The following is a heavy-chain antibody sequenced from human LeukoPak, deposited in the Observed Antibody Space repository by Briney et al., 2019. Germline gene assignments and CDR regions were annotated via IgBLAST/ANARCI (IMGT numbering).Heavy chain of an antibody. J-gene: IGHJ3*02. Sequence: PSETLSLTCTVSGGSISSGSYYWSWIRQPAGKGLECVGRIYTSGSTNYNPSLKSRVTISVDTSKNQFSLKLSSVTAADTAVYYCARDHVSYYDSSGYYSSFNSPPDAFDIWGQGTMVTVSS. CDR1: GGSISSGSYY. V-gene: IGHV4-61*02. CDR2: IYTSGST. D-gene: IGHD3-22*01. CDR3: ARDHVSYYDSSGYYSSFNSPPDAFDI.